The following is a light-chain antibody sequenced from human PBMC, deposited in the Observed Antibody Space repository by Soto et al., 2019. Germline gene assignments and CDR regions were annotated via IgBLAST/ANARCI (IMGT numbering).Light chain of an antibody. CDR2: GAF. CDR1: QSVTTN. V-gene: IGKV3-15*01. CDR3: QQYHSCPHT. J-gene: IGKJ2*01. Sequence: ETVPTQSPATLSVSPGEKATFSCKASQSVTTNLAWYQQKPGQVPRLLIYGAFTRATGIPARFSGSGSGTEFTLSISSLQSEDFAIYHCQQYHSCPHTFGQGTKADIK.